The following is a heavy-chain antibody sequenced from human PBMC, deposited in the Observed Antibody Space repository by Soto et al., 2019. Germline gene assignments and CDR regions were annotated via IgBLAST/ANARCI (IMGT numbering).Heavy chain of an antibody. J-gene: IGHJ3*02. D-gene: IGHD3-3*02. CDR3: VRYDRINMKPYSPEGFHI. V-gene: IGHV4-39*01. Sequence: SETLSLTCTVSGDSISSSNSHWGWTRQPPWKGLEYIGSVYYGGAIFYSGNIYYNPSLKSRVTISVDTSKNQFSLRLSSVTAADTGVYYCVRYDRINMKPYSPEGFHIWGQGXMVTV. CDR2: VYYGGAIFYSGNI. CDR1: GDSISSSNSH.